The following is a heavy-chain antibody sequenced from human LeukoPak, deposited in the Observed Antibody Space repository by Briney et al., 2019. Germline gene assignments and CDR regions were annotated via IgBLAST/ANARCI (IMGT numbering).Heavy chain of an antibody. CDR3: ARANPSVLRFLEWSHMDV. CDR2: ISAYNGNT. CDR1: GYTFTGYY. V-gene: IGHV1-18*04. D-gene: IGHD3-3*01. Sequence: ASVKVSCKASGYTFTGYYMHWVRQAPGQGLEWMGWISAYNGNTNYAQKLQGRVTMTTDTSTSTAYMELRSLRSDDTAVYYCARANPSVLRFLEWSHMDVWGKETTVTVSS. J-gene: IGHJ6*03.